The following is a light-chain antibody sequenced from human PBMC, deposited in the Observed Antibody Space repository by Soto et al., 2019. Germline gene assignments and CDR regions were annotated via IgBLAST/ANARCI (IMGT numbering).Light chain of an antibody. CDR2: EVN. Sequence: QSALIQPASVSGSPGQSITISCTGTSSDVGGYNYVSWYQQHPGKAPKVIIYEVNHRASGVSSRFSGSKSGNTASLNISGLLAEDEADYYCGSHTDTSSPVFGGGTKLTVL. V-gene: IGLV2-14*03. J-gene: IGLJ2*01. CDR1: SSDVGGYNY. CDR3: GSHTDTSSPV.